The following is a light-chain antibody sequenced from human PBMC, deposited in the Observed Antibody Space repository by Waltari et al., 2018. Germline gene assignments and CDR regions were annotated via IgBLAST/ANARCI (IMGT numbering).Light chain of an antibody. V-gene: IGLV2-14*01. Sequence: QSALTQPASVSGSPGQSITISCSGTSSHVAAYKHVSWFQQHPGKVPRLLISDVSERPSGVSDRFSGSKSGNTASLTISNLQAEDEADYYCNAYTRSASFVFGGGTKLTVL. CDR2: DVS. CDR3: NAYTRSASFV. CDR1: SSHVAAYKH. J-gene: IGLJ2*01.